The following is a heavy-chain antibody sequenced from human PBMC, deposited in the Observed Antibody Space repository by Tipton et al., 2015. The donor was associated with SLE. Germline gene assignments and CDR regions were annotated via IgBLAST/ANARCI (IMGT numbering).Heavy chain of an antibody. J-gene: IGHJ3*02. V-gene: IGHV4-61*05. CDR3: AQAHLWGSYRYASDI. CDR1: GGSISSSPYY. CDR2: INHGGST. D-gene: IGHD3-16*02. Sequence: LRLSCTVSGGSISSSPYYWAWIRQPPGKGLEWIGEINHGGSTNYNPSLKSRVTISVDTSKNQFSLKLSSVTAADTAVYYCAQAHLWGSYRYASDIWGQGTMVTVSS.